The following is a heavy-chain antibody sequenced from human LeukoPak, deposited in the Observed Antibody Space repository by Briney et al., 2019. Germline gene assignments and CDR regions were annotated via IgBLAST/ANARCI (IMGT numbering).Heavy chain of an antibody. D-gene: IGHD2-2*01. V-gene: IGHV1-46*01. Sequence: ASVKVSCKASGYTFTSYYMHWVRQAPGQGLEWMGIINPSGGSTSYAQKFQGRVTMTRDTSTSTVYMELSSLRSEDTAVYYCARALGYCSSTSCLYDAFDIWGQGTMVTVSS. CDR3: ARALGYCSSTSCLYDAFDI. CDR2: INPSGGST. CDR1: GYTFTSYY. J-gene: IGHJ3*02.